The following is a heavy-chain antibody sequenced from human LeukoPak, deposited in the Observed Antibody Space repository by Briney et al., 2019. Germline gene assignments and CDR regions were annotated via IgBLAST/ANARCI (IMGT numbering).Heavy chain of an antibody. V-gene: IGHV3-30*18. J-gene: IGHJ4*02. CDR1: GFTFSSYG. CDR3: AKGQNYYDGSGYYSTDY. CDR2: ISSDGVNK. D-gene: IGHD3-22*01. Sequence: GGSLRLSCAASGFTFSSYGMHWVRQAPGKGLEWVAVISSDGVNKYSADSVKGRFTISRDNSKNTLYLQMNSLRAEDTAVYYCAKGQNYYDGSGYYSTDYWGQGTPVTVSS.